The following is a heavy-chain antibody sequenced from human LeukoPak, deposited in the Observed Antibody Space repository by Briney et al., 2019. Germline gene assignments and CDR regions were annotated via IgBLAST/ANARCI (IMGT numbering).Heavy chain of an antibody. Sequence: GGSLRLSCVASGFPFRSYAMTGVRQTPGKGLESVSVITDDEDTYYADSVKGRFTISRDNSQNTVFLQMNSLRVEDMAVYYCAKVDYWSPENYFDSWGQGTLVTVSS. V-gene: IGHV3-23*01. CDR1: GFPFRSYA. J-gene: IGHJ4*02. D-gene: IGHD1-1*01. CDR2: ITDDEDT. CDR3: AKVDYWSPENYFDS.